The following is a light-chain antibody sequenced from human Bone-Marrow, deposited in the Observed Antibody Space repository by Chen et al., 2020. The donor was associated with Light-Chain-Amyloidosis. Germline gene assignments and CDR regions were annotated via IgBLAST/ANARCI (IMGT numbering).Light chain of an antibody. CDR2: DDS. CDR3: QVWDTSSDRPV. Sequence: SDVLTQPSSVSVAPGQTATIACGGNNIGSTSVHWYQQTPGQAPLLVVYDDSDRPSGIPERLSGANTANTATLTISRVEAGDESADYCQVWDTSSDRPVFGGGTKLTVL. V-gene: IGLV3-21*02. J-gene: IGLJ3*02. CDR1: NIGSTS.